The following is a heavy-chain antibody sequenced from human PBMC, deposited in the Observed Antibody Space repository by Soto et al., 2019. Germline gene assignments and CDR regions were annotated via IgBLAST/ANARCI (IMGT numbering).Heavy chain of an antibody. CDR2: IYYSGST. J-gene: IGHJ4*02. D-gene: IGHD1-26*01. V-gene: IGHV4-39*01. Sequence: ETVSLTFTVSCGSSSSSSYYWGWIRQPPGKGLEWIGSIYYSGSTYYNPSLKSRVTISVDTSKNQFSLKLSSVTAADTAVYYCARQIVGATTDFDYRGKGPLVTVSS. CDR3: ARQIVGATTDFDY. CDR1: CGSSSSSSYY.